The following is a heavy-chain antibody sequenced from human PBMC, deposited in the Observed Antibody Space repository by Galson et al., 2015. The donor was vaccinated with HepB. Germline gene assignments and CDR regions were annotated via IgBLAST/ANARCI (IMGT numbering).Heavy chain of an antibody. Sequence: TLSLTCSVSGASISSGDYFWNWIRQPAGRGLEWIGRIFPSGTTKYNPFLRGRVTMSIDKSKNQFSLELTSVTAADTAVYYCARICYYDCGGNQDWFDPWGRGTLVTVSA. V-gene: IGHV4-61*02. CDR2: IFPSGTT. J-gene: IGHJ5*02. D-gene: IGHD3-22*01. CDR1: GASISSGDYF. CDR3: ARICYYDCGGNQDWFDP.